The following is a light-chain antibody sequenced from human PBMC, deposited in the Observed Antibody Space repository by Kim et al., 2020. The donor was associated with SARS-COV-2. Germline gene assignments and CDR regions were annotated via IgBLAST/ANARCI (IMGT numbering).Light chain of an antibody. CDR1: QSISYTF. Sequence: SPGERATLSCRASQSISYTFLAWYQQKPGQAPRLLIFGASNRAAGIPDRFSGSGSGTDFTLTISRLQPEDFAVYYCQQYGSSSLTFGGGTKVEIK. CDR3: QQYGSSSLT. J-gene: IGKJ4*01. CDR2: GAS. V-gene: IGKV3-20*01.